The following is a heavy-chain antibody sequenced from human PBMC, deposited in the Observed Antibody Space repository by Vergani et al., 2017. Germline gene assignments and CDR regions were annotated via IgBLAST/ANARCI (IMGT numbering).Heavy chain of an antibody. V-gene: IGHV3-23*01. J-gene: IGHJ5*02. Sequence: VQLLESGGGLVQPGGSLRLSCAASGFTFSSYAMSWVRQAPGKGLEWVSAISGSGGSTYYADSVKGRFTISRDNSKNTLYLQMNSLRAEDTAVYYCAXDGYCSSTSCYINWFDPWGQGTLVTVSS. CDR1: GFTFSSYA. CDR3: AXDGYCSSTSCYINWFDP. CDR2: ISGSGGST. D-gene: IGHD2-2*02.